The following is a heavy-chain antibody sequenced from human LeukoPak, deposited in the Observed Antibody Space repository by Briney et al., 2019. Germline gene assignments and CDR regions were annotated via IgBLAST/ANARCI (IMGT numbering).Heavy chain of an antibody. D-gene: IGHD4-17*01. J-gene: IGHJ4*02. V-gene: IGHV3-30*18. Sequence: GGSLRLSCAASGFTFSSYGMHWVRQAPGKGLEWVAVISYDGSNKYYADSVKGRFTISRDNSKNTLYLQMNSLRAEDTAVYYCAKDGGYGDNGYYFDYWGQGTLVTVSS. CDR3: AKDGGYGDNGYYFDY. CDR2: ISYDGSNK. CDR1: GFTFSSYG.